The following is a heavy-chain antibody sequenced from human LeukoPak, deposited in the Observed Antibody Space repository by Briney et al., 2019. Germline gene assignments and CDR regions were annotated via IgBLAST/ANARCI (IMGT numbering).Heavy chain of an antibody. CDR2: IYHSGST. V-gene: IGHV4-38-2*02. CDR3: TRNNWFDP. Sequence: KASETLSLTCTVSGYSISSDYYWGWIRQPPGKGLEWIGSIYHSGSTYYNPSLKSRVTISVDMSKNQLSLKLSSVTAADTAVYYCTRNNWFDPWGQGTLVTVSS. J-gene: IGHJ5*02. CDR1: GYSISSDYY.